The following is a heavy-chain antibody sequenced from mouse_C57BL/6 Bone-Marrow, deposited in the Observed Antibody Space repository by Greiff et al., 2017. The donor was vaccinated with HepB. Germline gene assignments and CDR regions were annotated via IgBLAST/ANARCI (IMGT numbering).Heavy chain of an antibody. Sequence: QVQLKQSGAELVKPGASVKMSCKASGYTFTSYWITWVKQRPGQGLEWIGDIYPGSGSTNYNEKFKSKATLTVDTSSSTAYMQLSSLTSEDSAVYYCFYDRFAYWGQGTLVTVSA. CDR3: FYDRFAY. CDR1: GYTFTSYW. J-gene: IGHJ3*01. D-gene: IGHD2-12*01. V-gene: IGHV1-55*01. CDR2: IYPGSGST.